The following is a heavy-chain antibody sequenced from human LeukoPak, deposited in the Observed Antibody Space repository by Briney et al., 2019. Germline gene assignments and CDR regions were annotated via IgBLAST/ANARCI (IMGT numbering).Heavy chain of an antibody. CDR1: GGTFSSYA. J-gene: IGHJ4*02. CDR2: IIPILGIA. V-gene: IGHV1-69*04. CDR3: ARAGVVVAASALGDY. Sequence: SVKVSCKASGGTFSSYAISWVRQAPGQGLEWMGRIIPILGIANYAQKFQGRVTITADKSTSTAYMELSSLRSEDTAVYYCARAGVVVAASALGDYWGQGTLVTVSS. D-gene: IGHD2-15*01.